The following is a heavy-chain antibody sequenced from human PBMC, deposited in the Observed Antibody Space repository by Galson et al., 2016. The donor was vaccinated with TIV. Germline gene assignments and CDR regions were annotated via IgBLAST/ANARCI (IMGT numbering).Heavy chain of an antibody. D-gene: IGHD3-22*01. J-gene: IGHJ3*02. Sequence: SLRLSCAASTLTVSDNYMTWVRQAPGKGLEWVAIMSSDGTIGDTFYADSVKGRFTISRENAKSSLYLQMNSLRAADTAVYYCARGGGPLTDYYHSIGPLDAFDIWGQGTMVTVSS. CDR1: TLTVSDNY. V-gene: IGHV3-66*01. CDR2: MSSDGTIGDT. CDR3: ARGGGPLTDYYHSIGPLDAFDI.